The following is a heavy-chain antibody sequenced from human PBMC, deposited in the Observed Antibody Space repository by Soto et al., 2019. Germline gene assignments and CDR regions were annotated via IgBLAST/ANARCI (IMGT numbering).Heavy chain of an antibody. V-gene: IGHV1-18*01. CDR3: AREGYCISTSCRHYDYYGMDV. CDR1: GYTFTSYG. J-gene: IGHJ6*02. D-gene: IGHD2-2*01. CDR2: MSAYNGNT. Sequence: QVQLVQSGAEVKKPGASVKVSCKASGYTFTSYGISWVRQAPGQGHEWMGWMSAYNGNTNYAQKLQGRVTMTTDTSTSTAYMELRSLRSDDTAVYYCAREGYCISTSCRHYDYYGMDVWGQGTTVTVSS.